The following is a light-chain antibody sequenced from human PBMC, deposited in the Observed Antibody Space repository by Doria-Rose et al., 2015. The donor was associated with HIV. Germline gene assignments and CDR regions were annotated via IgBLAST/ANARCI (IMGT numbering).Light chain of an antibody. J-gene: IGKJ1*01. CDR1: QSFSSTY. V-gene: IGKV3-20*01. CDR2: DGS. CDR3: HQYGTSWT. Sequence: TQSPGTLSLSPGERATLSCRASQSFSSTYLAWYQQRPGQAPSLLIYDGSTSATGIPDRSSASGSVTDFTLTINRLEPEDFALYYCHQYGTSWTFGQGTKVEI.